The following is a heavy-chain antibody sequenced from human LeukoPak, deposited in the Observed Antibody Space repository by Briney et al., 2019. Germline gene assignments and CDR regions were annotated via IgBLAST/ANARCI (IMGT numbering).Heavy chain of an antibody. V-gene: IGHV1-2*02. J-gene: IGHJ4*02. CDR2: INPNSGDT. Sequence: ASVKVSCKASGYIFTGYYIHWVRQAPRQGLEWMGWINPNSGDTNYAQKFQGRVTMTRDTSISTAYMELSRLRSDDTAVYYCARVRYRLAETYIDYWGQGTLVTVSS. CDR1: GYIFTGYY. CDR3: ARVRYRLAETYIDY. D-gene: IGHD3-16*01.